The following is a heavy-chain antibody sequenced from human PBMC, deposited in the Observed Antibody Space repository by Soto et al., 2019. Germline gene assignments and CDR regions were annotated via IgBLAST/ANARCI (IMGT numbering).Heavy chain of an antibody. D-gene: IGHD1-20*01. J-gene: IGHJ4*02. V-gene: IGHV1-3*05. CDR2: INAGNGNT. Sequence: QVQLVQSGAEEKKPGASVKVSCKASGYTFTSYAMHWVRQAPGQRLEWMGWINAGNGNTKYSQKFQGRVTITRDTSESTAYMELSSLRSEDTAVYYCARGITPPTPLDYWGQGTLVTVSS. CDR1: GYTFTSYA. CDR3: ARGITPPTPLDY.